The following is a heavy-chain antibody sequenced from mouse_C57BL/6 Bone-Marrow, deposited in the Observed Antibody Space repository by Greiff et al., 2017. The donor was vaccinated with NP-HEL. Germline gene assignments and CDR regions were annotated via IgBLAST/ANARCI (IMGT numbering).Heavy chain of an antibody. V-gene: IGHV1-52*01. J-gene: IGHJ2*01. Sequence: QVQLQQSGAELVRPGSSVKLSCKASGYTFTSYWMHWVKQRPIQGLEWIGNIDPSDSETHYNQKFKDKATLTVDKSSSTAYMQLSSLTSEDSAVYYCAREGIYYGNFDYWGQGTTLTVSS. CDR1: GYTFTSYW. D-gene: IGHD2-1*01. CDR2: IDPSDSET. CDR3: AREGIYYGNFDY.